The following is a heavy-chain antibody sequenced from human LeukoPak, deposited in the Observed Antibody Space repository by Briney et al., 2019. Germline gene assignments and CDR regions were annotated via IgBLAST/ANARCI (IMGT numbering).Heavy chain of an antibody. J-gene: IGHJ6*04. D-gene: IGHD3-10*02. CDR1: GFTFSSYE. Sequence: GGSVRLSCAASGFTFSSYEMNCVRQAPGKGLEWVSYISSSGSTIYYADSVKGRFTISRDNAKNSLYLQMNSLRAEDTAVYYCAELGITMIGGVWGKGTTVTISS. CDR3: AELGITMIGGV. V-gene: IGHV3-48*03. CDR2: ISSSGSTI.